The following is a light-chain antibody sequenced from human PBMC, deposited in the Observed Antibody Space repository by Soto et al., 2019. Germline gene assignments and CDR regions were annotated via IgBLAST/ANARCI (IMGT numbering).Light chain of an antibody. V-gene: IGKV1-5*01. J-gene: IGKJ1*01. CDR3: QQYNSYTWT. CDR1: QSVSDW. CDR2: DAS. Sequence: DIQMTQSPSTLSASAGDRVTITCRASQSVSDWLAWYQQKPGKAPKLLIYDASNLESAVPSRFSGSGSGTEFTLTISSLQPDDFATYYCQQYNSYTWTFGQGTKVDIK.